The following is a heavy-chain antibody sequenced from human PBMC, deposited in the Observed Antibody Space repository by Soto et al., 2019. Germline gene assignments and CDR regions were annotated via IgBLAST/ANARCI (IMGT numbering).Heavy chain of an antibody. CDR3: ARHGLVLDY. D-gene: IGHD6-13*01. Sequence: PSETLSLTCTVSGGSISSYYWSWIRQPPGKGLDYIGYIHYSGSTNYNPSLKSRVTISLDTSKNQFSLKLSSVTAADTAVYYCARHGLVLDYWGQGTLVTVSS. CDR1: GGSISSYY. J-gene: IGHJ4*02. V-gene: IGHV4-59*08. CDR2: IHYSGST.